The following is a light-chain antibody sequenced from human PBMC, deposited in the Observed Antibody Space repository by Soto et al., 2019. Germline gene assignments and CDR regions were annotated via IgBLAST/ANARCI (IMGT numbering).Light chain of an antibody. CDR3: QQYNNWPPT. CDR1: ENVSGN. CDR2: FVS. V-gene: IGKV3-15*01. J-gene: IGKJ1*01. Sequence: ETVMTQSPATLSVSPWERVILSCRASENVSGNVAWYQQKPGQAPRLVIYFVSTRATGIPARFSGSGSATEFTLTISSLQSEDFAVYYCQQYNNWPPTFGQGTKVEV.